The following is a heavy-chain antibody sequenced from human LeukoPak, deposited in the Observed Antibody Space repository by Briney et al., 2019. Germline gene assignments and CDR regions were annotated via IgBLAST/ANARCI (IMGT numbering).Heavy chain of an antibody. V-gene: IGHV3-20*04. J-gene: IGHJ4*02. CDR1: GFSFSSYG. CDR2: INWNGGST. CDR3: ARRVDTAMALDY. D-gene: IGHD5-18*01. Sequence: GGSLRLSCAASGFSFSSYGMSWVRQAPGKGLEWVSGINWNGGSTGYADSIKGRFTISRDNAKNSLYLQMNSLRAEDTALYYCARRVDTAMALDYWGQGTLVTVSS.